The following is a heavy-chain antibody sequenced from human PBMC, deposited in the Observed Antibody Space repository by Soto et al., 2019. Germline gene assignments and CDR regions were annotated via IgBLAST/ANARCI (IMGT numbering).Heavy chain of an antibody. CDR3: ASRAAQMFYYGMDV. Sequence: KTSETLSLTCAVSGASISSSNWWSWVRQSPGKGLEWIGEIYHSGSTYYNPSLKSRVTMSADKSKNQFSLKLSSVTAADTAVYYCASRAAQMFYYGMDVWGQGTTVTVSS. CDR2: IYHSGST. D-gene: IGHD6-6*01. J-gene: IGHJ6*02. V-gene: IGHV4-4*02. CDR1: GASISSSNW.